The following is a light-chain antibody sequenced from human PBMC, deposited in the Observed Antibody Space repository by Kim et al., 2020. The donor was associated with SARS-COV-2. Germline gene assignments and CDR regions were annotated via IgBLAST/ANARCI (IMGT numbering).Light chain of an antibody. J-gene: IGLJ2*01. Sequence: SVSPGQTAPISCSGDKLVDKTACWYQQKPGQSPVVVIYQDTKRSSGIPERFSGSNPGNTATLTIRGNQALDEADYYCQAWDSSTVVFGGGTQLTVL. CDR3: QAWDSSTVV. CDR2: QDT. V-gene: IGLV3-1*01. CDR1: KLVDKT.